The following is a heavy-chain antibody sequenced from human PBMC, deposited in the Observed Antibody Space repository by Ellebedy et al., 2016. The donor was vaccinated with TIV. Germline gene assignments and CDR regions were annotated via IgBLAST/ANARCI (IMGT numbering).Heavy chain of an antibody. CDR2: IHHSGNS. CDR1: GGSINNYY. CDR3: ARDLGRYGMDV. J-gene: IGHJ6*02. Sequence: MPSETLSLTCSVSGGSINNYYWTWIRQPPGQGLEWIGDIHHSGNSHIHPSLKSRVTLSLDTSKHQFSLGLSSVTAADTATYYCARDLGRYGMDVWGQGTTVTVSS. V-gene: IGHV4-59*01.